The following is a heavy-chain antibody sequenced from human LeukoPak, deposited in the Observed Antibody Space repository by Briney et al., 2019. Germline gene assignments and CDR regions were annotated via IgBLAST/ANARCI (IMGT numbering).Heavy chain of an antibody. J-gene: IGHJ4*02. Sequence: GGSLRLSCAASGFTFSNYAMNWVRQSPGRGLEWVSYISSPSTTIYYAASVKGRFTISRDNAKNSLFLQMSSLRVEDMAVYYCARDQGYCGSTGCIRWHDSWGQGTLVTVSS. V-gene: IGHV3-48*01. CDR3: ARDQGYCGSTGCIRWHDS. CDR1: GFTFSNYA. D-gene: IGHD2-2*01. CDR2: ISSPSTTI.